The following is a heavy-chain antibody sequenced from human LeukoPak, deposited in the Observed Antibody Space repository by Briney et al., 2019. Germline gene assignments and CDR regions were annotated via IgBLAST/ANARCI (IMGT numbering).Heavy chain of an antibody. CDR2: IWYDGSNK. D-gene: IGHD3-3*01. Sequence: GGSLRLSCAASGFTFSSYGMHWVRQAPGKGLEWVAVIWYDGSNKYYADSVKGRFTISRDNSKNTLYPQMNSLRAEDTAVYYCARESGDDFWSGYYGELTNWGQGTLVTVSS. J-gene: IGHJ4*02. CDR3: ARESGDDFWSGYYGELTN. CDR1: GFTFSSYG. V-gene: IGHV3-33*01.